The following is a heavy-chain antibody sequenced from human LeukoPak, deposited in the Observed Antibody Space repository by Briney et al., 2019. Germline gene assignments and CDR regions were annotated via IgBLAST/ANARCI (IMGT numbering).Heavy chain of an antibody. CDR2: IDRSGGST. J-gene: IGHJ5*01. Sequence: PGGSLRLSCAASGFSFNIYAMSWVRRAPGKGLEWVAAIDRSGGSTFYADSVKGRFTISKDNSKNTLYLQINSLRVDDTAIYYCARGSHGEHDSWGQGTLVTVSS. CDR1: GFSFNIYA. CDR3: ARGSHGEHDS. D-gene: IGHD4-17*01. V-gene: IGHV3-23*01.